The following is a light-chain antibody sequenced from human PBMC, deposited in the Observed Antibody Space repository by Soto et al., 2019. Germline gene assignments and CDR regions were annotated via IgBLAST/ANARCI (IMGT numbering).Light chain of an antibody. J-gene: IGKJ5*01. V-gene: IGKV1-39*01. CDR3: QQYGSSIT. CDR1: QSIASR. Sequence: DIQMTQSPSSLSASVGDRVTITCRASQSIASRLNWYQQKPGSAPKLLIYGASTLESGVPTRFSGSGSGTDFTLTISSLQPEDFAVFYCQQYGSSITFGQGTRLEIK. CDR2: GAS.